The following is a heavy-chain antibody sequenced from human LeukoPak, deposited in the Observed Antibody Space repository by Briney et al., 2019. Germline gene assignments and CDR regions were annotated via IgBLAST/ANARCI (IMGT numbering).Heavy chain of an antibody. J-gene: IGHJ4*02. CDR3: ARAGYDFWSGIFGF. D-gene: IGHD3-3*01. CDR2: IYYRGST. CDR1: GGSISGYY. Sequence: KPSETLSLTCTVSGGSISGYYWSWIRQPPGKGLEWIGYIYYRGSTNYTPSLKSRVTILVDTSENQFSLKLSSVTAADTAVYYCARAGYDFWSGIFGFWGQGTLVTVSS. V-gene: IGHV4-59*01.